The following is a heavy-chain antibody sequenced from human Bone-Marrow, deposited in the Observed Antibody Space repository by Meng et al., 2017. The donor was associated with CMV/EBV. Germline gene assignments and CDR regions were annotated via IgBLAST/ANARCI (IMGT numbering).Heavy chain of an antibody. Sequence: GGSLRLSCAAAGFTFSRYAMTWVRQAAGKGLEWVSLISGSGGSTYSADSVKGRFTVSRDNSKNTLFLQMNVLRAEDTAVYYCAKGAIFGGGSIPEGMDVWGQGTTVTVSS. CDR1: GFTFSRYA. V-gene: IGHV3-23*01. CDR2: ISGSGGST. D-gene: IGHD3-3*01. J-gene: IGHJ6*02. CDR3: AKGAIFGGGSIPEGMDV.